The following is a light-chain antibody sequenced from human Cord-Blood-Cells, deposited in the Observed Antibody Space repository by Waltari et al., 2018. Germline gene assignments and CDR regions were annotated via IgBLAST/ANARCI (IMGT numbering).Light chain of an antibody. Sequence: SALTQPASVSGSPGQSITISCPGTSSAVGGYNYVSWYQQHPGKAPKLMIYDVSNRPSGVSNRFSGSKSGNTASLTISGLQAEDEADYYCSSYTSSSTFVVFGGGTKLTVL. V-gene: IGLV2-14*01. CDR3: SSYTSSSTFVV. CDR2: DVS. CDR1: SSAVGGYNY. J-gene: IGLJ2*01.